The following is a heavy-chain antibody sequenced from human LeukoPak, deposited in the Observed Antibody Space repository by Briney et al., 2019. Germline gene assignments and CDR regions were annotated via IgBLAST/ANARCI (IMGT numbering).Heavy chain of an antibody. CDR3: AKYNSDWYDDY. Sequence: GRSLRLSCAASGFTFSSYGMHWVRQAPGKGLEWVAVIWYDGSNKYYADSVKGRFTISRDNSKNTLYLQMSSLRAEDTALYYCAKYNSDWYDDYWGQGTLVTVSS. V-gene: IGHV3-33*06. J-gene: IGHJ4*02. CDR1: GFTFSSYG. D-gene: IGHD6-19*01. CDR2: IWYDGSNK.